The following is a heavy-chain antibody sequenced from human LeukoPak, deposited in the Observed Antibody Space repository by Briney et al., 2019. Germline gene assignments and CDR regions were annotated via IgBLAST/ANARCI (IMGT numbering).Heavy chain of an antibody. CDR2: ISYDGSNT. V-gene: IGHV3-30*18. CDR3: AKDPERWLQLRLGFSD. CDR1: GFPFSTYG. D-gene: IGHD5-24*01. Sequence: PGGSLRLSCVASGFPFSTYGMHWVRQAPGKGLEWVTVISYDGSNTYYADSVKGRFTISRDISKNMVYLQMNSVRAEDTAVYYCAKDPERWLQLRLGFSDWGQGTLVTVSS. J-gene: IGHJ4*02.